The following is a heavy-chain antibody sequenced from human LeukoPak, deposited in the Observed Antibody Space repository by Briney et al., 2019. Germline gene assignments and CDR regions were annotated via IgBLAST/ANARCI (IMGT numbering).Heavy chain of an antibody. V-gene: IGHV4-38-2*02. D-gene: IGHD1-26*01. J-gene: IGHJ6*03. CDR1: GYSINSGHY. CDR2: IYYSGNT. CDR3: ARVPRGSTVGTLPYFYYYMDV. Sequence: PSETLSLTCTVSGYSINSGHYWGWIRQPPGKRLEWIGSIYYSGNTYYNPTLKSRITISVDTSKNQFSLNLTSVTAADAAVYYCARVPRGSTVGTLPYFYYYMDVWGKGTTVIVSS.